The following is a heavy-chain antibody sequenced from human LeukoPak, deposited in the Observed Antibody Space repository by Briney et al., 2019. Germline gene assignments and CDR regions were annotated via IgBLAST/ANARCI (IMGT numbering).Heavy chain of an antibody. CDR1: GYTFTTYY. J-gene: IGHJ4*02. Sequence: GASVKVSCKVSGYTFTTYYIHWVRQAPGQGLEWMGLINPSGGTTNYAQKFQGRVTMTRDMSTSAVYMELSSLRSEGTAVYYCARDHQYGDYDGTFDYWGQGTLVTVSS. V-gene: IGHV1-46*01. D-gene: IGHD4-17*01. CDR2: INPSGGTT. CDR3: ARDHQYGDYDGTFDY.